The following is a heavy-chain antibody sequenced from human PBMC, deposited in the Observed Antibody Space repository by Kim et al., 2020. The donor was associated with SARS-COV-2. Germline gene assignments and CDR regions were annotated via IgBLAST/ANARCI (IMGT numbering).Heavy chain of an antibody. CDR1: GYTFTAYY. CDR2: INPNSGDT. J-gene: IGHJ6*02. CDR3: ATPLRGDFYYYGMEV. V-gene: IGHV1-2*06. Sequence: ASVKVSCKSSGYTFTAYYMFWVRQAPGQELDWMGRINPNSGDTNYSQKFRGRVTMTRDTSIDTVYMELSRLRSDDTAVYYCATPLRGDFYYYGMEVWGQGTTVTVSS.